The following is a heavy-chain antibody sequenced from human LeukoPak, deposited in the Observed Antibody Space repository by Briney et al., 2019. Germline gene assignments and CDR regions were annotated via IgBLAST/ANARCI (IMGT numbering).Heavy chain of an antibody. J-gene: IGHJ6*03. V-gene: IGHV4-59*01. CDR2: IYYSGST. D-gene: IGHD2-21*01. CDR3: ARLAVTYGLYYYYYYMDV. Sequence: SETLSLTCTVSGGSISSYYWSWIRQPPGKGLEWIGYIYYSGSTSYNPSLKSRVTISVDTSKNQFSLKLSSVTAADTAVYYCARLAVTYGLYYYYYYMDVWGKGTTVTISS. CDR1: GGSISSYY.